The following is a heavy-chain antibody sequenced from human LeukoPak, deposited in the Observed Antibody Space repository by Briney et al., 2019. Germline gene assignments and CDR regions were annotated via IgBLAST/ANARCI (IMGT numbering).Heavy chain of an antibody. D-gene: IGHD2-2*01. CDR2: INHRGST. CDR1: GGSFSGYY. J-gene: IGHJ5*02. V-gene: IGHV4-34*01. Sequence: SETLSLTCAVYGGSFSGYYWSWIRQPPGKGLEWIGEINHRGSTNYNPSLKSRVTISVDTSKNQFSLKLSSVTAADTAVYYCARGRLYRGGSTRHQNWFDPWGQGTLVTVSS. CDR3: ARGRLYRGGSTRHQNWFDP.